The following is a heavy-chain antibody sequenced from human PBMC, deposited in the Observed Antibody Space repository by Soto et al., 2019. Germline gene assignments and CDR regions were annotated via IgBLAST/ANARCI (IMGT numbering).Heavy chain of an antibody. Sequence: SETLSLTCAVSGGSISSGGYSWSWIRHPPGKGLEWIGYIYHSGSTYYNPSLKSRVTISVDRSKNQFSLKLSSVTAADTAVYYCARGVRGVIITDYFDYWGQGTLVTVSS. CDR1: GGSISSGGYS. CDR2: IYHSGST. CDR3: ARGVRGVIITDYFDY. D-gene: IGHD3-10*01. J-gene: IGHJ4*02. V-gene: IGHV4-30-2*01.